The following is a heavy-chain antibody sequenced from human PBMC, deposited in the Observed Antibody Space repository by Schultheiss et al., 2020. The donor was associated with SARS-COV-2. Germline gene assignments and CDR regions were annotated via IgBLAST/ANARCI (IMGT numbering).Heavy chain of an antibody. Sequence: SQTLSLTCAISGDSVSSNSAAWNWIRQSPSRGLEWLGRTYYRSKWFTDYAVSVKSRITINPDTSKNQFSLQLNSVTPEDTAVYYCARGGRGGRWYYYGMDVWGQGTTVTVSS. V-gene: IGHV6-1*01. CDR1: GDSVSSNSAA. CDR3: ARGGRGGRWYYYGMDV. CDR2: TYYRSKWFT. D-gene: IGHD3-16*01. J-gene: IGHJ6*02.